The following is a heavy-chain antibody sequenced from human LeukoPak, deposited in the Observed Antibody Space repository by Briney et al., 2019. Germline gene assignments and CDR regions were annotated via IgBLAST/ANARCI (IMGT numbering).Heavy chain of an antibody. D-gene: IGHD5-18*01. J-gene: IGHJ4*02. CDR1: GFTFSTYA. Sequence: GGSLRLSCAVSGFTFSTYAMSWVRQAPGKGLEWVSTVSGGGGSTYYADSVKGRSTISRDNSKNTLSLQMSSLRAEDTAVYYCAKGTYTYFDFWGQGILVTVSS. CDR3: AKGTYTYFDF. CDR2: VSGGGGST. V-gene: IGHV3-23*01.